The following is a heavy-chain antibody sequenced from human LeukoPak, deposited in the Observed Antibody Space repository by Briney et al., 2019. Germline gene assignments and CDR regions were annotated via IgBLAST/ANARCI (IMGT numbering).Heavy chain of an antibody. J-gene: IGHJ4*02. V-gene: IGHV4-59*08. D-gene: IGHD5-24*01. CDR3: ARLVDGYSYPHFDY. CDR2: IYYSGST. CDR1: GGSISSYY. Sequence: SETLSLTCTVSGGSISSYYWSWIRQPPGKGLEWVGYIYYSGSTNYNPSLKSRVTISVHTSKNQFSLKLSSVTAADTAVYYCARLVDGYSYPHFDYWGQGTLVTVSS.